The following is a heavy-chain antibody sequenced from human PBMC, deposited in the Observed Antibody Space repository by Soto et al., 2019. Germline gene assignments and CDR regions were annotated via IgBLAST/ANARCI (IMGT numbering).Heavy chain of an antibody. Sequence: SVKVSCKASGGTFSSYAISWVRQAPGQGLEWMGGIIPIFGTANYAQKFQGRVTITADESTSTAYMELSSLRSEDTAVYYCARARIAAAGLTSDAFDIWGQGTMVTVSS. D-gene: IGHD6-13*01. CDR1: GGTFSSYA. CDR3: ARARIAAAGLTSDAFDI. J-gene: IGHJ3*02. V-gene: IGHV1-69*13. CDR2: IIPIFGTA.